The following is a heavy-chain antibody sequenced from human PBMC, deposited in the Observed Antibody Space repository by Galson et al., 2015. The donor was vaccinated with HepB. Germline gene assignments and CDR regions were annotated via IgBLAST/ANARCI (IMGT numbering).Heavy chain of an antibody. J-gene: IGHJ4*02. CDR1: GFTFSSYA. Sequence: SLRLSCAASGFTFSSYAMHWVRQAPGKGLEWVAVISYDGSNKYYADSVKGRFTITRDNSKNTLYLQMNSLRAEDTAVYYCARIGGGIAVAGTDYWGQGTLVTVSS. V-gene: IGHV3-30-3*01. CDR2: ISYDGSNK. D-gene: IGHD6-19*01. CDR3: ARIGGGIAVAGTDY.